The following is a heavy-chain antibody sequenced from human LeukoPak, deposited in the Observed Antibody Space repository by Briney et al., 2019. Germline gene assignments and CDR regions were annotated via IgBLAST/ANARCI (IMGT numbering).Heavy chain of an antibody. D-gene: IGHD4-17*01. CDR3: ARVYDYGDHHFDY. Sequence: PGRSLRLSCAASGFTFSSYAMHWVRQAPGKGLEWVAVISYDGSNKYYADSVKGRFTISRDNSKNTLYLQMNSLRAEDTAVYYCARVYDYGDHHFDYWGQGTLVTVSS. CDR2: ISYDGSNK. CDR1: GFTFSSYA. J-gene: IGHJ4*02. V-gene: IGHV3-30-3*01.